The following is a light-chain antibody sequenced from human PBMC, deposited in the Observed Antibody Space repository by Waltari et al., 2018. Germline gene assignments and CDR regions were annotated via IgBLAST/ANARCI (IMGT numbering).Light chain of an antibody. CDR3: QKYGTLPAT. V-gene: IGKV3-20*01. Sequence: TLSCRASQSVSRWLAWYQQKPGQPPRLLIYGASSRATGIPDRFSGSGSGTDFSLTISRLEPEDFAVYYCQKYGTLPATFGQGTRVEVK. CDR1: QSVSRW. J-gene: IGKJ1*01. CDR2: GAS.